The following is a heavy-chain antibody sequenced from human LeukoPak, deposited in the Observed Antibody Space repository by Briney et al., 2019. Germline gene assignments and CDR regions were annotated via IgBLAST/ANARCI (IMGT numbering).Heavy chain of an antibody. CDR3: ARAREGGSSSWYGGDWFDP. CDR1: GGTFSSYA. J-gene: IGHJ5*02. Sequence: GASVKVSCKASGGTFSSYAISWVRQAPGQGLEWMGGIIPIFGTANYAQKFQGRVTITADESTSTAYMELSSLRSEDTAVYYCARAREGGSSSWYGGDWFDPWGQGTLVTVSS. D-gene: IGHD6-13*01. V-gene: IGHV1-69*01. CDR2: IIPIFGTA.